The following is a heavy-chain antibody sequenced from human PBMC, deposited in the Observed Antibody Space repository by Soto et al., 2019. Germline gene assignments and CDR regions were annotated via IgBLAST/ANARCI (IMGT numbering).Heavy chain of an antibody. CDR3: AKAPPYSSGWYDIDY. J-gene: IGHJ4*02. CDR1: GFTFRSYG. V-gene: IGHV3-30*18. Sequence: QVQLVESGGGVVQPGRSLRLSCAASGFTFRSYGMHWVRQAPGKGLECVAVISYDGSNKYYADSVKGRFTISRDNSENTVYLQMNSLRAEDTAVYYCAKAPPYSSGWYDIDYWGQGTLVTVSS. CDR2: ISYDGSNK. D-gene: IGHD6-19*01.